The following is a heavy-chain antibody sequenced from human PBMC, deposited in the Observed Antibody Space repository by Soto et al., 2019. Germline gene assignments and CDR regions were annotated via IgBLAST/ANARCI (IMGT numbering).Heavy chain of an antibody. Sequence: PSETLSLTCAVSGGSISSSNWWSWVRQPPGKGLEWIGEIYHSGSTNYNPSLKSRVTISVDKSKNQFSLKLSSVTAADTAVYYCARDGGMGELRTFDYWGQGTLVTVSS. D-gene: IGHD1-26*01. CDR2: IYHSGST. CDR1: GGSISSSNW. CDR3: ARDGGMGELRTFDY. V-gene: IGHV4-4*02. J-gene: IGHJ4*02.